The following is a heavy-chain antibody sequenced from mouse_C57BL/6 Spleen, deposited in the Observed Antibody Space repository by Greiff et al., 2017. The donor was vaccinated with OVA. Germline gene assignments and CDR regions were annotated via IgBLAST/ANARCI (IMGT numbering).Heavy chain of an antibody. CDR1: GIDFSRYW. CDR3: ASLPYFDY. CDR2: INPDSSTI. J-gene: IGHJ2*01. V-gene: IGHV4-1*01. Sequence: AAPGIDFSRYWMSWVRRAPGKGLEWIGEINPDSSTINYAPSLKDKFIISRDNAKNTLYLQMSKVRSEDTALYYCASLPYFDYWGQGTTLTVSS. D-gene: IGHD2-1*01.